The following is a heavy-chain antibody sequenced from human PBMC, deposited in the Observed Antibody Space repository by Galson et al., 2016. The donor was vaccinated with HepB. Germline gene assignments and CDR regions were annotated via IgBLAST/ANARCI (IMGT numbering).Heavy chain of an antibody. CDR1: QFTFSSYG. Sequence: SLRLSCAASQFTFSSYGMHWVRQAPGKGLEWVAVIPYDGSNEYYGDSVKGRFTISRDNSKSTLYLQMNNVTTEDTAVYYCAKTPRKLRYFDWISGLDYWGQGTLVIVSS. V-gene: IGHV3-30*18. CDR3: AKTPRKLRYFDWISGLDY. D-gene: IGHD3-9*01. J-gene: IGHJ4*02. CDR2: IPYDGSNE.